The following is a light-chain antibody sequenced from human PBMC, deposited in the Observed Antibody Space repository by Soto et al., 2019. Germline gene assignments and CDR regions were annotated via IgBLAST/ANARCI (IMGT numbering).Light chain of an antibody. CDR2: DAS. V-gene: IGKV1-33*01. Sequence: DIQMTQSPSSLSASVGDRVTITCQASQDISNSLNWYQQKPGKAPKLLIYDASKLETGVPSRFSGSGSGTDFTFTISSLQPEDIGTYYCQHYDNLPQFTFGPGTKVEIK. J-gene: IGKJ3*01. CDR3: QHYDNLPQFT. CDR1: QDISNS.